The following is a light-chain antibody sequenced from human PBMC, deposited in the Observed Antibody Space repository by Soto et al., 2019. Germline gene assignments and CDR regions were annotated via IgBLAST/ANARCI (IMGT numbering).Light chain of an antibody. Sequence: QSALTQPPSASGSPGQSVTISCTGTSSDVGGYNYVSWYQQHSGKAPKLTIYEVSKRPSGVPDRFSGSKSGNTASLTVSGLQAEDEADYYCSSYAGSFYVFGTGTKVTVL. CDR3: SSYAGSFYV. CDR2: EVS. CDR1: SSDVGGYNY. V-gene: IGLV2-8*01. J-gene: IGLJ1*01.